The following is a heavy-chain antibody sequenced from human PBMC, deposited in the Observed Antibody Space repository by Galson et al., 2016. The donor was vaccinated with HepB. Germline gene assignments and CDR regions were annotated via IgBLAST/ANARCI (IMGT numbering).Heavy chain of an antibody. CDR2: ISSTGSTI. D-gene: IGHD2-15*01. CDR1: GFTFNSYG. Sequence: SLRLSCAASGFTFNSYGMNWVRQAPGKGLEWLSYISSTGSTIYYADSVKGRFTISRDNARNSLYLQMNSLRDEDTAVYYCARDPRYCSGDTCFLRNEKKDYWGQGTLVTVSS. CDR3: ARDPRYCSGDTCFLRNEKKDY. V-gene: IGHV3-48*02. J-gene: IGHJ4*02.